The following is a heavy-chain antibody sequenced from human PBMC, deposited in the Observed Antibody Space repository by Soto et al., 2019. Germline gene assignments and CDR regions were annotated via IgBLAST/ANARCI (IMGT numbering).Heavy chain of an antibody. J-gene: IGHJ6*02. CDR1: GFNFNSHA. V-gene: IGHV3-23*01. Sequence: EVQLLESGGGLVQPGGSLRLSCAASGFNFNSHAMTWVRQAPGKGLEWVSTISANIISTYYADSVKGRFTISRDNSKNTLYLQMSRLRVEDTAVYHCARVDTPTVRVGMDVWGQGTTVTVSS. CDR3: ARVDTPTVRVGMDV. CDR2: ISANIIST. D-gene: IGHD2-15*01.